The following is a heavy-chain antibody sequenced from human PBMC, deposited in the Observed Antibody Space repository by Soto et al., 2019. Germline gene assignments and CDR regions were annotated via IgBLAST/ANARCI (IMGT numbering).Heavy chain of an antibody. CDR1: GYIFTDFY. Sequence: VSCKASGYIFTDFYMHWVRQAPGQGLEWMGWIIPKSGGTEYAQKFQGRVTMTRDTSISTAYMELTRLTSDDTAVYYCARGTTVFDYWGQGNMVTVSS. CDR2: IIPKSGGT. V-gene: IGHV1-2*02. D-gene: IGHD4-17*01. J-gene: IGHJ4*02. CDR3: ARGTTVFDY.